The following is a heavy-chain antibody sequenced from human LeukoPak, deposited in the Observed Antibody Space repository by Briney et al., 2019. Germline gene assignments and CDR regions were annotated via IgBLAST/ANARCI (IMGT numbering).Heavy chain of an antibody. V-gene: IGHV4-39*02. J-gene: IGHJ4*02. CDR1: GGSISSSSYY. CDR2: IYYSGST. Sequence: SETLSLTCTVSGGSISSSSYYWGWIRQPPGKGLEWIGSIYYSGSTYYNPSLKSRVTISVDTSKNQFSLKLSSVTAADTAVYYCAREVGGSYYWGQGTLVTVSS. CDR3: AREVGGSYY. D-gene: IGHD1-26*01.